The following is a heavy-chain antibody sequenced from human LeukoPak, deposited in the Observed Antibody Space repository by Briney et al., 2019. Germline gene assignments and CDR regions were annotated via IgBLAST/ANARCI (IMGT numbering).Heavy chain of an antibody. J-gene: IGHJ4*02. V-gene: IGHV4-59*01. CDR2: IYYTGST. D-gene: IGHD2-2*02. CDR1: GGSISGYY. Sequence: PSETLSLTCTVSGGSISGYYWSWVRQPPGKGLEWIGYIYYTGSTNSNPTLKRRVTMSVDTSKNHFSLNLSSVTAADTAVYYCARYHCSTTTCYNFDYWGRGTLVTVSS. CDR3: ARYHCSTTTCYNFDY.